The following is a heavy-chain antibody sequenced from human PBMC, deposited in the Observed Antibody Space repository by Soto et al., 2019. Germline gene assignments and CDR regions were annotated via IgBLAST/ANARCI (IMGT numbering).Heavy chain of an antibody. CDR3: VKDSESSGYLTHLDY. CDR2: LTWNGEVL. V-gene: IGHV3-9*01. CDR1: GVTFDGYA. D-gene: IGHD3-22*01. J-gene: IGHJ4*02. Sequence: LRLSCVASGVTFDGYAIHWVRQTPGKGLEWVSGLTWNGEVLGYADSVKGRFTISRGNAKNSLYLEMNSLRPEDTALYYCVKDSESSGYLTHLDYWGQGTLVTVPS.